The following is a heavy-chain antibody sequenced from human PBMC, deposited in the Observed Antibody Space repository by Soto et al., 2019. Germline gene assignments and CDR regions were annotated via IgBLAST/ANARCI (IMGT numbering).Heavy chain of an antibody. Sequence: ASVKVSCKASGYTFTGYYMHWVRQAPGQGLEWMGWINPNSGGTNYAQKFQGWVTMTRDTSISPAYMEMSRLRSDDTAVYYCARGYYDSSGYSHYGGPFDYWGQGTLVTVSS. CDR3: ARGYYDSSGYSHYGGPFDY. V-gene: IGHV1-2*04. CDR1: GYTFTGYY. D-gene: IGHD3-22*01. J-gene: IGHJ4*02. CDR2: INPNSGGT.